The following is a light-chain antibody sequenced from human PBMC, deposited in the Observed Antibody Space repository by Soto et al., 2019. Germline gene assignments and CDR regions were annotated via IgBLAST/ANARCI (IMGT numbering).Light chain of an antibody. CDR1: QSISSY. V-gene: IGKV1-39*01. J-gene: IGKJ5*01. CDR2: AAS. Sequence: DIQMTQSPSSLSASVGDRVTIXXRASQSISSYLNWYQQKPGKAPKLLXYAASSLQSGVPSRFRGSGYGTDFALTITSLQPEDFATYYCQQSYNSPPITFGQGTRLEIK. CDR3: QQSYNSPPIT.